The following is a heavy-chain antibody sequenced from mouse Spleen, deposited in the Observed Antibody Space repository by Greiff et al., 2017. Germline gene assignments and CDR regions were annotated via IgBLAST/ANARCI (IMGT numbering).Heavy chain of an antibody. CDR1: GFTFSSYA. CDR2: ISSGGGNT. V-gene: IGHV5-9-3*01. Sequence: EVQLVESGGGLVKLGGSLKLSCAASGFTFSSYAMSWVRQTPEKRLEWVATISSGGGNTYYPDSVKGRFTISRDNAKNTLYLQMSSLKSEDTAMYYCARQYYGSFYFDYWGQGTTLTVSS. J-gene: IGHJ2*01. D-gene: IGHD1-1*01. CDR3: ARQYYGSFYFDY.